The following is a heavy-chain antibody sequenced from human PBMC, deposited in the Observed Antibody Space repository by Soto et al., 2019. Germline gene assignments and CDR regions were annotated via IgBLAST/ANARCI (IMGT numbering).Heavy chain of an antibody. CDR3: ARGPPFH. CDR2: ISAYNGNT. Sequence: ASVKVSCKTSGYTFTTYGISWVRQAPGQGLEWLGWISAYNGNTLRAQRFQGRVTMTTDTSTTTAYMELRSLRSDDTAVYYCARGPPFHWGQGTLVTVSS. V-gene: IGHV1-18*01. D-gene: IGHD3-16*01. J-gene: IGHJ4*02. CDR1: GYTFTTYG.